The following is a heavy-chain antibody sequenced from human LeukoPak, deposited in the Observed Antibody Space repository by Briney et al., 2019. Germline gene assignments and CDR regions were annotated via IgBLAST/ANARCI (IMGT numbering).Heavy chain of an antibody. V-gene: IGHV3-30*04. D-gene: IGHD3-22*01. CDR3: ARDQYYYDSSGYPSY. Sequence: GGSLRLSCAASGFTFSSYAMHWVRQAPGKGLEWVAVISYDGSNKYYADSVKGRFTISRDNSKNTLYLQMNSLRAEDTAVYYCARDQYYYDSSGYPSYWGQETLVTVSS. CDR2: ISYDGSNK. CDR1: GFTFSSYA. J-gene: IGHJ4*02.